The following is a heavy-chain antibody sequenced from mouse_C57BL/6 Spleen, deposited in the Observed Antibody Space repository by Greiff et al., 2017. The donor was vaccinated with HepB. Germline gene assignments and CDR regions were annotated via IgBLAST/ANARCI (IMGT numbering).Heavy chain of an antibody. CDR2: IHPNSGST. J-gene: IGHJ1*03. Sequence: VQLQQSGAELVKPGASVKLSCKASGYTFTSYWMHWVKQRPGQGLEWIGMIHPNSGSTNYNEKFKSKATLTVDKSSSTAYMQLSSLTSEDSAVYYCARSPGKGYGSSYWYFDVWGTGTTVTVSS. V-gene: IGHV1-64*01. D-gene: IGHD1-1*01. CDR1: GYTFTSYW. CDR3: ARSPGKGYGSSYWYFDV.